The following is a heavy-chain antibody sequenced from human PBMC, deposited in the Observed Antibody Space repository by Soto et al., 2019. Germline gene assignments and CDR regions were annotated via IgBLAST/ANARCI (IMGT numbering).Heavy chain of an antibody. V-gene: IGHV1-69*02. Sequence: SVTVSCKASGGTYSIYTISWVRQATGQGLEWMGRIIPILGIANYAQKFQGRVTITADKSTSTAYMELSSLRSEDTAVYYCARPRGDYDILTGYYPDAFDIWGQGTMVTVSS. D-gene: IGHD3-9*01. CDR3: ARPRGDYDILTGYYPDAFDI. J-gene: IGHJ3*02. CDR2: IIPILGIA. CDR1: GGTYSIYT.